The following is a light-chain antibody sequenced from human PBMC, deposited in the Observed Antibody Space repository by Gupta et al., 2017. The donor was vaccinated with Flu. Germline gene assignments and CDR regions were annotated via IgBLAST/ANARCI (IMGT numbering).Light chain of an antibody. CDR1: QSVRAN. V-gene: IGKV3-15*01. Sequence: EIVMTQSPATLSVSPGDRATLSCRASQSVRANFLAWYQQKPGQAPRLLMYSVSTRATGVPARFVGSGSGTEFTLTITSLQSEDFAVYYCQQHSDWPLTFGQGTKLEIK. CDR3: QQHSDWPLT. CDR2: SVS. J-gene: IGKJ2*01.